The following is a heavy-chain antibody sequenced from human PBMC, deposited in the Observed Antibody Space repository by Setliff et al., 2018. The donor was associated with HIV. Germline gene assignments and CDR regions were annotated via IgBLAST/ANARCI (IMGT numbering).Heavy chain of an antibody. CDR2: IKQDGSEK. CDR3: AGGDFYDSSGYFTDAFDI. D-gene: IGHD3-22*01. CDR1: GFTFSSYW. J-gene: IGHJ3*02. Sequence: GESLKISCAASGFTFSSYWMSWVRQAPGKGLEWMANIKQDGSEKYYVDSVKGRFTISRDNAKNSLYLQMNSLRAEDTAVYYCAGGDFYDSSGYFTDAFDIWGQGTMVTVSS. V-gene: IGHV3-7*03.